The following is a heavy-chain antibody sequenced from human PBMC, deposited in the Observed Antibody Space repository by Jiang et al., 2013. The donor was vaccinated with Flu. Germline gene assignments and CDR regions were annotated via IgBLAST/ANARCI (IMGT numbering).Heavy chain of an antibody. V-gene: IGHV4-30-2*04. CDR3: ARSPLGSYDFWSGYSYYFDY. D-gene: IGHD3-3*01. J-gene: IGHJ4*02. Sequence: SRVTISVDTSKNQFSLKLSSVTAADTAVYYCARSPLGSYDFWSGYSYYFDYWGQGTLVTVSS.